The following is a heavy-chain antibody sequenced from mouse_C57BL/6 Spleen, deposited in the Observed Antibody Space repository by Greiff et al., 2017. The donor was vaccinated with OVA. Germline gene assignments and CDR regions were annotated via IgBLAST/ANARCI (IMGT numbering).Heavy chain of an antibody. D-gene: IGHD2-1*01. J-gene: IGHJ3*01. Sequence: VQLKESVAELVRPGASVKLSCTASGFNIKNTYMHWVKQRPEQGLEWSGRIDPANGNTKYAPKFQGQATITADTSSNTAYLQLSSLTSEDTAIYYCATYGNYEAWFAYWGQGTLVTVSA. CDR3: ATYGNYEAWFAY. CDR1: GFNIKNTY. V-gene: IGHV14-3*01. CDR2: IDPANGNT.